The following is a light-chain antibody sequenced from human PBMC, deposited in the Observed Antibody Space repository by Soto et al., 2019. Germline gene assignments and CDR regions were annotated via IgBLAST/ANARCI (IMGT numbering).Light chain of an antibody. CDR1: SSNIGSNT. Sequence: QSVLTXPPSASGTPGQRVTISCSGSSSNIGSNTVNWYQQLPGTAPKLLIYSNNQRPSGVPDRFSGSKSGTSASLAISGLQSDDEADYYCAAWDDSLNGYVFGTGTKVTVL. V-gene: IGLV1-44*01. CDR3: AAWDDSLNGYV. CDR2: SNN. J-gene: IGLJ1*01.